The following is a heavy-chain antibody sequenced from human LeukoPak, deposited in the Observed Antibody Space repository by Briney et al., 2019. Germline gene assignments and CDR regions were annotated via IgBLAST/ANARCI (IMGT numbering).Heavy chain of an antibody. CDR3: ARGQKYRSGYTVTELGSGYFDY. CDR2: IYYSGSI. Sequence: PSETLSLTCTVSSGSISTSNYYWGWVRQPPGKGLEWIGYIYYSGSINYNPSLKSRVTISVDTSKNQFSLRLSSVTAADTAVYYCARGQKYRSGYTVTELGSGYFDYWGQGTLVTVSS. CDR1: SGSISTSNYY. J-gene: IGHJ4*02. D-gene: IGHD5-18*01. V-gene: IGHV4-61*05.